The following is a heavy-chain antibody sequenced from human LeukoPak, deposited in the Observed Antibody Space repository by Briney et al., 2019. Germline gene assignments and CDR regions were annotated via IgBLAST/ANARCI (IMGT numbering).Heavy chain of an antibody. CDR1: GGTFSSYA. CDR3: ARLDYYDSSGYYLDY. V-gene: IGHV1-69*13. D-gene: IGHD3-22*01. J-gene: IGHJ4*02. CDR2: IIPIFGTA. Sequence: ASVKVSCKASGGTFSSYAISWVRQAPGQGLEWMGGIIPIFGTANYAQKFQGRVTITADESTSTAYMELSSLRSEDAAVYYCARLDYYDSSGYYLDYWGQGTLVTVSS.